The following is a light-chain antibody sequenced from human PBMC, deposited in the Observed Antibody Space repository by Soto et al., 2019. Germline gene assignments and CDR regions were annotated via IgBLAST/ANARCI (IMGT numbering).Light chain of an antibody. J-gene: IGKJ3*01. Sequence: EIALTQSPGTLSLSPGERATLSCRASQSLSSSYLAWYQQKPGQAPRLLIYRASSRATGIPDRFSGSGSGTDFTLTISRLEPEDFAVYYCQQYGSSPPFTFGPGTKVDIK. CDR1: QSLSSSY. V-gene: IGKV3-20*01. CDR2: RAS. CDR3: QQYGSSPPFT.